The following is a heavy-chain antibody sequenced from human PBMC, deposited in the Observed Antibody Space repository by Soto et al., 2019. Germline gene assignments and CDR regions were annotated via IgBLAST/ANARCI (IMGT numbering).Heavy chain of an antibody. CDR3: ARGGYYYGSGSYFGNYYYYGMDV. V-gene: IGHV4-34*01. Sequence: PSETLSLTCAVYGGSFSGYYWRWIRQPPGKGLEWIGEINHSGSTNYNPSLKSRVTISVDTSKNQFSLKLSSVTAADTAVYYCARGGYYYGSGSYFGNYYYYGMDVWGQGTTV. J-gene: IGHJ6*02. D-gene: IGHD3-10*01. CDR1: GGSFSGYY. CDR2: INHSGST.